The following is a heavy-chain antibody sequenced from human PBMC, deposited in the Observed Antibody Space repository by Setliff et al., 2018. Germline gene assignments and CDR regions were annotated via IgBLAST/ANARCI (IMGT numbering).Heavy chain of an antibody. V-gene: IGHV3-48*01. Sequence: GGSLRLSCAASGFTFDDYTMHWVRHAPGKGLEWVSSISSTSYTIYYADSVKGRFTISRDNAKNSLYLQMNSLRAEDTAVYYCARDWEQRGYYFDYWGQGTLVTVSS. CDR1: GFTFDDYT. CDR2: ISSTSYTI. CDR3: ARDWEQRGYYFDY. D-gene: IGHD1-26*01. J-gene: IGHJ4*02.